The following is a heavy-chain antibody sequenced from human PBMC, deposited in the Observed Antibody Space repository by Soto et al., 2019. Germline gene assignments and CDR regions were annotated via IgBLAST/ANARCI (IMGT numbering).Heavy chain of an antibody. D-gene: IGHD3-10*01. V-gene: IGHV2-5*02. J-gene: IGHJ6*02. CDR2: IYWDDGK. CDR3: AHVRHPYYYYGMDV. CDR1: GVSPRTRGGG. Sequence: QNTFKGSGPTLVKPNQTLTLTFTFFGVSPRTRGGGVGWIRPPPGKALEWLALIYWDDGKRYSPSLKSRLTITKDTSKNQVVLTMTNMDPVDTATYYCAHVRHPYYYYGMDVWGQGTTVTVSS.